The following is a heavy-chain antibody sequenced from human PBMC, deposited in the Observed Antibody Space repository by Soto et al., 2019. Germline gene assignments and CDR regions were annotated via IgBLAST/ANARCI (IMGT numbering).Heavy chain of an antibody. D-gene: IGHD6-13*01. CDR2: ISGSGGST. CDR3: AKPPAGYSSSYYYMDV. CDR1: GFTFNSNA. Sequence: GGSLRLSCAASGFTFNSNAMSWARQAPGKGLEWVSAISGSGGSTFYVDSVKGRFTISRDNSKNTLYLQMNSLRAEDTAVYYCAKPPAGYSSSYYYMDVWGKGTTVTVSS. V-gene: IGHV3-23*01. J-gene: IGHJ6*03.